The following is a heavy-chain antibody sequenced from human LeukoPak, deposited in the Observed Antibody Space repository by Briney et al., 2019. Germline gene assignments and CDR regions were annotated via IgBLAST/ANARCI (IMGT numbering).Heavy chain of an antibody. D-gene: IGHD6-13*01. CDR1: GYTFTRYG. CDR2: ISAYNGDT. CDR3: ARVPQGSSWPYYFDY. V-gene: IGHV1-18*01. Sequence: ASVKVSCKASGYTFTRYGISWVRQAPGQGLEWLGWISAYNGDTNYPQNLQGRVTMTTDTSTSTAYMELRSLRPDDTAVYYCARVPQGSSWPYYFDYWGQGTLVTVSS. J-gene: IGHJ4*02.